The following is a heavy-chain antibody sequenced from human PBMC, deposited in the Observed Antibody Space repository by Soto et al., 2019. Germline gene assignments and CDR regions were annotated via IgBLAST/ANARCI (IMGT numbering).Heavy chain of an antibody. D-gene: IGHD5-18*01. V-gene: IGHV1-18*01. J-gene: IGHJ4*02. CDR1: GYTFTSYG. Sequence: QVQLVQSGAEVKKPGASVKVSCKASGYTFTSYGISWVRQAPGQGLEWMGWVNAYNGNTNYAEKLQGRVTMTTDTSTSTAYIELRSLRSDDTAVYYCARDVGYGLIDYWGQGTLVTVSS. CDR2: VNAYNGNT. CDR3: ARDVGYGLIDY.